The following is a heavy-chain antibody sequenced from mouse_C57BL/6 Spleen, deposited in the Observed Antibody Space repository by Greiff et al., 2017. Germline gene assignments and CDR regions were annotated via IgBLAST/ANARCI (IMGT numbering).Heavy chain of an antibody. CDR3: ARASYDYDDD. Sequence: LVESGAELVKPGASVKISCTASGYAFSSYWMTWVQQRPGKGLEWIGQICPGDGDTNYTGKFKGKATLTADKSSSTAYMQLSSLTSEDSAVYFWARASYDYDDDWGKGTTLTVSS. CDR2: ICPGDGDT. CDR1: GYAFSSYW. V-gene: IGHV1-80*01. J-gene: IGHJ2*01. D-gene: IGHD2-4*01.